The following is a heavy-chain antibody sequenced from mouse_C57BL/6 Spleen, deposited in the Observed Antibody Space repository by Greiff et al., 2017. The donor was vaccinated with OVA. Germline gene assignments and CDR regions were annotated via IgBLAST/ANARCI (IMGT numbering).Heavy chain of an antibody. CDR1: GYTFTSYW. CDR3: AYSSGSSYAMDY. V-gene: IGHV1-64*01. CDR2: IHPNSGST. Sequence: QVQLKQPGAELVKPGASVKLSCKASGYTFTSYWMHWVKQRPGQGLEWIGMIHPNSGSTNYNEKFKSKATLTVDKSSSTAYMQLSSLTSEDSAVYYCAYSSGSSYAMDYWGQGTSVTVSS. J-gene: IGHJ4*01. D-gene: IGHD3-2*02.